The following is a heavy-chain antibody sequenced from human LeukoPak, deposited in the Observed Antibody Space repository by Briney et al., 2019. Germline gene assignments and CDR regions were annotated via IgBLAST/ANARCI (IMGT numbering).Heavy chain of an antibody. CDR2: INSDGSST. CDR3: ARGLVHDTSGCYSDY. CDR1: GFTFSAFW. D-gene: IGHD3-22*01. V-gene: IGHV3-74*01. Sequence: GGSLRLSCAASGFTFSAFWMHWVRQAPGKGLVWVSRINSDGSSTTYADSVKGRFTVSRDNAKNTLYLQMDSLRAEDLAVYYCARGLVHDTSGCYSDYWGQGILVTVSS. J-gene: IGHJ4*02.